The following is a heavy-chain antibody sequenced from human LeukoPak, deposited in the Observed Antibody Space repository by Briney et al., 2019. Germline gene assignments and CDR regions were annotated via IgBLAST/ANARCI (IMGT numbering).Heavy chain of an antibody. D-gene: IGHD3-10*01. CDR1: GYSFTSYW. V-gene: IGHV5-51*01. J-gene: IGHJ6*02. CDR2: IYPGYSDT. Sequence: GESLKISCKGSGYSFTSYWIGWVRQMPGKGLEWMGIIYPGYSDTRYSPSFQGQVTISADKSISTAYLQWSSLKASDTAMYYCARHSYGSGSYYKPYYYYGMDVWGQGTTVTVSS. CDR3: ARHSYGSGSYYKPYYYYGMDV.